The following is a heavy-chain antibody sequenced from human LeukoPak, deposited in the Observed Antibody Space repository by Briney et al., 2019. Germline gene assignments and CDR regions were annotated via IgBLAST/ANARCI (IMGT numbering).Heavy chain of an antibody. CDR1: GGSFSGYY. V-gene: IGHV4-34*01. CDR3: ARGLRKPHPPPNYYGSGNGWFDH. Sequence: SETLSLTCAVSGGSFSGYYWSWIRQPPGKGLEWIGEINHSGSTNYNPSLKSRVTISVDTSKNQFSLKLSSVTAADTAVYYCARGLRKPHPPPNYYGSGNGWFDHWGQGTLVTVSS. D-gene: IGHD3-10*01. CDR2: INHSGST. J-gene: IGHJ5*02.